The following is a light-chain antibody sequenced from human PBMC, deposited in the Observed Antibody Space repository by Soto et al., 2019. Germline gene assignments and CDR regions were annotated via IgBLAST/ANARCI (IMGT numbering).Light chain of an antibody. J-gene: IGKJ1*01. CDR1: QSVSSSY. CDR2: GAS. V-gene: IGKV3-20*01. Sequence: EIVLTQSPGTLSLSPGERATLSCRASQSVSSSYLAWYQQKPGQAPRLLIYGASSRATGLPDRFSGSGAGTDFSLTISRLEPEDFVVDYCHQYGSSPPHTFGQGTKVEIK. CDR3: HQYGSSPPHT.